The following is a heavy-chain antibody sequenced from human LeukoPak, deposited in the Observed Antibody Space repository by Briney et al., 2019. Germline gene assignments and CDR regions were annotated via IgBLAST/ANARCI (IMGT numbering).Heavy chain of an antibody. V-gene: IGHV4-39*01. CDR1: GGYSGSSYY. D-gene: IGHD3-3*01. J-gene: IGHJ4*02. CDR3: AKSSWSAVFGVITFFDQ. Sequence: SETLSLTCSVSGGYSGSSYYWGWVRQSPGERLEWIGSIYFSGTTSYNPSLESRVTISVDSSKTQFSLKLASVTAADSAVYHCAKSSWSAVFGVITFFDQWGQGSRVSVSS. CDR2: IYFSGTT.